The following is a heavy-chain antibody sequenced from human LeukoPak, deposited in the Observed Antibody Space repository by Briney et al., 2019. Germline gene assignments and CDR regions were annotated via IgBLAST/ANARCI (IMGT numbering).Heavy chain of an antibody. CDR2: ISAYNGNT. V-gene: IGHV1-18*01. CDR1: GYTFTSYG. CDR3: ASVPAAINWFDP. J-gene: IGHJ5*02. D-gene: IGHD2-2*01. Sequence: ASVKVSCKASGYTFTSYGISWVRQAPGQGLEWMGWISAYNGNTNYAQKLQGRVTMTTDTSTSTAYMELRSLRSDDTAVYYCASVPAAINWFDPWGQGTLVTVSS.